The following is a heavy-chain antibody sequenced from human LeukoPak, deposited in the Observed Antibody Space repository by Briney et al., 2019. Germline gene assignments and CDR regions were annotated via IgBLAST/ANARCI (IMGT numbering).Heavy chain of an antibody. V-gene: IGHV3-21*01. J-gene: IGHJ4*02. CDR3: ARDSSGWRLFDY. D-gene: IGHD6-19*01. CDR1: GFTFSSYT. Sequence: GGSLRLSCAASGFTFSSYTMNWVRQAPGKGLEWVSSISSGSNYVYYTDSVKGRFTISRDNAKNSLYLQMNSLRAEDTAVYYCARDSSGWRLFDYWGQGTLVNVSS. CDR2: ISSGSNYV.